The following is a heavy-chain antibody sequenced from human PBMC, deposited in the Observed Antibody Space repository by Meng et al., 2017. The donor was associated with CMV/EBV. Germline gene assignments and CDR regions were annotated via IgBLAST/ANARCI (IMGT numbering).Heavy chain of an antibody. CDR3: ARDYDFWSGYAPTYYYYYGMDV. CDR2: ISSSGSTI. V-gene: IGHV3-48*03. D-gene: IGHD3-3*01. Sequence: GESLKISCAASGFTFSSYEMNWVRQAPGKGLEWVSYISSSGSTIYYADSVKGRFTISRDNAKNSLYLQMNSLRAEDTAVYYCARDYDFWSGYAPTYYYYYGMDVWGQGTTVTV. J-gene: IGHJ6*02. CDR1: GFTFSSYE.